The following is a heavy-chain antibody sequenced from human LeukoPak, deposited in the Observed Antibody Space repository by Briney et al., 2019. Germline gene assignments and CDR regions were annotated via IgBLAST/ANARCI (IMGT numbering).Heavy chain of an antibody. CDR1: GFTFSSYA. D-gene: IGHD3-3*01. CDR3: AKNPYDFWSGYWAFDI. Sequence: PGGSLRLSCAASGFTFSSYAMSWVRQAPGRGLEWVSAISCSGGSTYYADSVKGRFTISRDNSKNTLYLQMNSLRAEDTAVYYCAKNPYDFWSGYWAFDIWGQGTMVTVSS. CDR2: ISCSGGST. J-gene: IGHJ3*02. V-gene: IGHV3-23*01.